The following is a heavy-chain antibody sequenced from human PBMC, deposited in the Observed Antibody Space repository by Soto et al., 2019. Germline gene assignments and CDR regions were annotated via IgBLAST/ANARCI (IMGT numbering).Heavy chain of an antibody. CDR1: GSPVGTTN. J-gene: IGHJ2*01. CDR3: ARSRFHGGNPYWLFDL. D-gene: IGHD2-15*01. Sequence: EVQLVESGGGLIQPGGSWGPPGAASGSPVGTTNMNWVGRAPGRGRGGVSVINGGGSTYNADSVKGRFTISRDNSKNTLYLQVNSLSAEDTAVYYCARSRFHGGNPYWLFDLWGRGTLVTVSS. CDR2: INGGGST. V-gene: IGHV3-53*01.